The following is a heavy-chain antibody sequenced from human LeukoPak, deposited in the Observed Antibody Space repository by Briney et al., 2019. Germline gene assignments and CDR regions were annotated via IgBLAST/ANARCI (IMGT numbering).Heavy chain of an antibody. V-gene: IGHV3-74*01. CDR3: ARVRGGN. Sequence: GGSLRLSCAASGFTFSDFWMYWVRQAPGKGLVWISNINEDGTTAYADSVKGRFTISRDNAKNTLYLQMNSQRAEDTAVYYCARVRGGNWGQGTLVTVSS. D-gene: IGHD3-16*01. CDR2: INEDGTT. J-gene: IGHJ4*02. CDR1: GFTFSDFW.